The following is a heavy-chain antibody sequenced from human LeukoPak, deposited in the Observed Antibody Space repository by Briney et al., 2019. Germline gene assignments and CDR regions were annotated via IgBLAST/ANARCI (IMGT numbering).Heavy chain of an antibody. J-gene: IGHJ3*02. CDR1: GYTLTDLS. CDR2: FDPEDGET. Sequence: ASVKVSCKVSGYTLTDLSMHWVRQAPGKGLEWMGGFDPEDGETNYAQKFQGRVTMTEDTSTDTAYMELSSLRSEDTAVYYCATAKVGASYDAFDIWGQGTMVTVSS. V-gene: IGHV1-24*01. D-gene: IGHD1-26*01. CDR3: ATAKVGASYDAFDI.